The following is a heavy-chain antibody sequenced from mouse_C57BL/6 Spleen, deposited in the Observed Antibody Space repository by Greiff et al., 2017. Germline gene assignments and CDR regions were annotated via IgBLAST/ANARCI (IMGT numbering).Heavy chain of an antibody. J-gene: IGHJ1*03. D-gene: IGHD2-3*01. CDR2: LDPGDGDT. V-gene: IGHV1-82*01. CDR3: SRWNDGYPDWYFDV. Sequence: VQLQQSGPELVMPGASVKISCKASGYAFSSSWMHWVKQRPGKGLEWIGRLDPGDGDTNYNGKVKGKATLTADKSFSAAYMPRSSLTSEDSAFYFCSRWNDGYPDWYFDVWGTGTTVTVSS. CDR1: GYAFSSSW.